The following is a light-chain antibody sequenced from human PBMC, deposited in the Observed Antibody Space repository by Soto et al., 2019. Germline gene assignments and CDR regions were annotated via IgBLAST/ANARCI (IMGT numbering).Light chain of an antibody. J-gene: IGKJ2*01. CDR2: EAS. CDR3: QQFNSDYT. CDR1: QSISRW. Sequence: DIRMTQSPSTLSASVGDRVTITCRASQSISRWVAWYQQKPGKAPRLLIYEASILESGVPSRFSGSGSGTEFTLTISSLQSDDFTTYYCQQFNSDYTFGPGTKLEI. V-gene: IGKV1-5*03.